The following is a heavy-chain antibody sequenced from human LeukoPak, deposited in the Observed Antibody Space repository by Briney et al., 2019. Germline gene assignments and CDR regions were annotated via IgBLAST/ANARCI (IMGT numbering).Heavy chain of an antibody. CDR2: INHSGST. CDR3: ASTSADYYDSSGYYPLAY. D-gene: IGHD3-22*01. J-gene: IGHJ4*02. Sequence: SETLSLTCAVYGGSFSGYYWSWIRQPPGKGLEWIGEINHSGSTNYNPSLKSRVTISVDTSKNQFSLKLSSVTAADTAVYYCASTSADYYDSSGYYPLAYWAQGTLVTVSS. V-gene: IGHV4-34*01. CDR1: GGSFSGYY.